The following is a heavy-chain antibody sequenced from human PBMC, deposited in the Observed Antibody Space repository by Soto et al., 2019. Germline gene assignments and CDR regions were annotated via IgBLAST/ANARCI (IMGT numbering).Heavy chain of an antibody. CDR3: ASRGTTTDCSGGSCYARGFDY. D-gene: IGHD2-15*01. CDR2: IYYSGST. V-gene: IGHV4-30-4*01. CDR1: GGSISSGDYY. Sequence: QVQLQESGPGLVKPSQTLSLTCTVSGGSISSGDYYWSWIRQPPGKGLEWIGYIYYSGSTYYNPSLKSRVTISVYTSKNQYARKLSSVTAADTAVYYCASRGTTTDCSGGSCYARGFDYWGQGTLVTVSS. J-gene: IGHJ4*02.